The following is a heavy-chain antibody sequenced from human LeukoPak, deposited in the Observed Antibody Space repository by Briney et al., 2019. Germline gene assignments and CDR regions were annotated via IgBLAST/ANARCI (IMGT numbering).Heavy chain of an antibody. J-gene: IGHJ3*02. D-gene: IGHD5-18*01. CDR2: IKLDGSEK. CDR1: GFTFSTYW. V-gene: IGHV3-7*04. Sequence: GGSLRLSCAASGFTFSTYWMSWVRQAPGKGLHWVANIKLDGSEKDYVDSVKGRFTISRDNAKDSVYLQMNSLRAEDTAVYYCARARVGYTRYDAFGIWGQGTMVTVSS. CDR3: ARARVGYTRYDAFGI.